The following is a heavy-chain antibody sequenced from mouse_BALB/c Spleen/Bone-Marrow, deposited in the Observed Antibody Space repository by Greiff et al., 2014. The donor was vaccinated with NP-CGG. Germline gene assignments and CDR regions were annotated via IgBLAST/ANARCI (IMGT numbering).Heavy chain of an antibody. D-gene: IGHD2-5*01. V-gene: IGHV1S132*01. CDR2: IYPGTGSN. CDR1: GYIFTSYW. J-gene: IGHJ4*01. Sequence: VKLVESGAELVRPGASVKLSCKTSGYIFTSYWIHWIKQKSGQGLEWIARIYPGTGSNYYNEKFKGKATLTADKSSSTAYMQLSSLKSEDSAVYFCARTSNPAMDYWGQGTSVTVSS. CDR3: ARTSNPAMDY.